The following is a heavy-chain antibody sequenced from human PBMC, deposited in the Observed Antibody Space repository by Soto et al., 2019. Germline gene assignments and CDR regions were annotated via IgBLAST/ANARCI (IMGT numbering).Heavy chain of an antibody. CDR2: IWYDGSIK. V-gene: IGHV3-33*08. J-gene: IGHJ5*02. D-gene: IGHD6-19*01. CDR3: ATVRKGSGWYDDH. Sequence: QVQLVESGGGVVQPGRSLRLSCAASGFTFRNYGMHWVRQAPGKGLEWVAVIWYDGSIKYYADSVKGRFTISRDNSKNTLYLQMNSLRVEDTAMYYCATVRKGSGWYDDHWGQGTQVTVSS. CDR1: GFTFRNYG.